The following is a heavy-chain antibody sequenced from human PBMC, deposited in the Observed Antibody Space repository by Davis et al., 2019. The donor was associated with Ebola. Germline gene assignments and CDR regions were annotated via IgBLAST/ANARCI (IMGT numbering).Heavy chain of an antibody. J-gene: IGHJ1*01. Sequence: ASVKVSCKASGYTFTSYGISWVRQAPGQGLAWMGWISAYNGNTNYAQKLQGRVTMTTDTSTSTAYMGLRSLRSDDTAVYYCAREVYDYVWGSYRQGYFQHWGQGTLVTVSS. CDR3: AREVYDYVWGSYRQGYFQH. V-gene: IGHV1-18*04. D-gene: IGHD3-16*02. CDR1: GYTFTSYG. CDR2: ISAYNGNT.